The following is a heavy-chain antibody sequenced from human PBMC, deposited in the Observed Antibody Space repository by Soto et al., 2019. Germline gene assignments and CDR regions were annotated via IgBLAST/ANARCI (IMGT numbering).Heavy chain of an antibody. CDR1: GFTFSNYA. Sequence: QVHLVESGGGVVQPGRSLRLSCAASGFTFSNYAMHWVRQAPGKGLEWVAVISYDGSDNYNANSVKGRFTISRDNSKNTLYLQMNSLRAADKAVYYCARDTGPNSYNYYYFGMDDWGQGTTVNVSS. J-gene: IGHJ6*02. CDR2: ISYDGSDN. CDR3: ARDTGPNSYNYYYFGMDD. D-gene: IGHD1-26*01. V-gene: IGHV3-30-3*01.